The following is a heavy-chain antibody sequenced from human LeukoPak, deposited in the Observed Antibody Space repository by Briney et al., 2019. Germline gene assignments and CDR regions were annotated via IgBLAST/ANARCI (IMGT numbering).Heavy chain of an antibody. CDR1: GGTFSSYA. Sequence: ASVKVSCKASGGTFSSYAISWVRQAPGQGLEWMGGITPIFGTANYAQRFQGRVTITADESTSTAYMELSSLRSEDTAVYYCHLYSGFQGDIWGQGTMVTVSS. D-gene: IGHD5-12*01. CDR3: HLYSGFQGDI. V-gene: IGHV1-69*13. J-gene: IGHJ3*02. CDR2: ITPIFGTA.